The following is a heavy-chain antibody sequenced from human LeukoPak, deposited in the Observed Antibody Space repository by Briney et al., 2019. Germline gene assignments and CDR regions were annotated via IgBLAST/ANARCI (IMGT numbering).Heavy chain of an antibody. CDR2: IGTAGDT. Sequence: GGSLRLSCAASGFTFSSYDMHWVRQATGKGLEWVSAIGTAGDTYYPGSVKGRFTISRENAKNSLYLQMNSLRAGDTAVYYCAREKDGDQAFDIWGQGTMVTVSS. D-gene: IGHD2-21*01. V-gene: IGHV3-13*01. J-gene: IGHJ3*02. CDR3: AREKDGDQAFDI. CDR1: GFTFSSYD.